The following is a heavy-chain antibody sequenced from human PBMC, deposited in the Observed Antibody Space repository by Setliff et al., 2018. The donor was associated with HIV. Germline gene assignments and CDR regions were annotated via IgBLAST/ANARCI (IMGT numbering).Heavy chain of an antibody. CDR2: ISDSDTDI. CDR1: GFSFSDYY. D-gene: IGHD3-22*01. Sequence: LSLSCAASGFSFSDYYMSWIRQAPGKGLECISYISDSDTDIYYADSVRGRFTISRDNAKNSLYLQMNSLRAEDTAVYYCARFANYYHTSGYGWFDPWGQGTLVTVS. J-gene: IGHJ5*02. CDR3: ARFANYYHTSGYGWFDP. V-gene: IGHV3-11*01.